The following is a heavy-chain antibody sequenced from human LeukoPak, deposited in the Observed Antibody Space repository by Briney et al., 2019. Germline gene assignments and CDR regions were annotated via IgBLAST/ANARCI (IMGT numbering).Heavy chain of an antibody. V-gene: IGHV4-30-2*01. J-gene: IGHJ3*02. Sequence: SETLSLTCAVSGGSISSGGYSWSWIRQPPGKGLEWIGYIYHSGSTYYNPSLKSRVTISVDRSKNQFSLELSSVTAADTAVYYCAISSGYYSDAFDIWGQGTMVTVSS. CDR2: IYHSGST. CDR3: AISSGYYSDAFDI. CDR1: GGSISSGGYS. D-gene: IGHD3-22*01.